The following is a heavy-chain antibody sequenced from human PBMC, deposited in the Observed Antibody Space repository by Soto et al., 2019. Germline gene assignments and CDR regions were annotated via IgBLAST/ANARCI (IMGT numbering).Heavy chain of an antibody. CDR3: AREGSDYDFWSGYYFRPQELDY. Sequence: GASVKVSCKASGYTFTSYGISWVRQAPGQGLEWMGWISAYNGNTNYAQKLQGRVTMTTDTSTSTAYMELRSLRSDDTAVYYCAREGSDYDFWSGYYFRPQELDYWGKGTLVTVSS. D-gene: IGHD3-3*01. CDR2: ISAYNGNT. J-gene: IGHJ4*02. CDR1: GYTFTSYG. V-gene: IGHV1-18*01.